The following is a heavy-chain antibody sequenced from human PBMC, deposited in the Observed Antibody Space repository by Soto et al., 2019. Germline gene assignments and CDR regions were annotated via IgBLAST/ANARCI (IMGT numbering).Heavy chain of an antibody. J-gene: IGHJ5*02. CDR2: MKKDGSQK. Sequence: EVQLVESGGGLVQPGGSLRLSCVASGFTFSNYWMSWVRQVPGKGLEWVANMKKDGSQKYYVDSVKGRFTISRDNARNSLYLQMNSRRVEDTAVYYCARDWFDAWGQGTLVTVSS. V-gene: IGHV3-7*01. CDR1: GFTFSNYW. CDR3: ARDWFDA.